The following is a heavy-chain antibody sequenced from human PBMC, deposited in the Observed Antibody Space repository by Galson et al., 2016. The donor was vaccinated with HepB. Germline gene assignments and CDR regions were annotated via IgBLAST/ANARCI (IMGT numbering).Heavy chain of an antibody. Sequence: ETLSLTCTVSGGSICSSSYFWVWVRQPPGKGLEWIGSVYYSGSTTYSPSLKSRVTISVDMSSNQFSLKLRSVTAADTAIYYCADCALSRYWGQGISVAVSS. V-gene: IGHV4-39*01. J-gene: IGHJ4*02. CDR2: VYYSGST. D-gene: IGHD2-21*02. CDR3: ADCALSRY. CDR1: GGSICSSSYF.